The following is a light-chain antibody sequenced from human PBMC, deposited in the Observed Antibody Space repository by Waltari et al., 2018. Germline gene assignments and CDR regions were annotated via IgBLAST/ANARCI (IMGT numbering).Light chain of an antibody. Sequence: QSALTQPASVSGSPGQSLTLSCTGPSSDVGGYNYVSWYQQHPGKAPKPMIYDVSNRPSGVSNRFSGSKSGNTASLTISGLQAEDEADYYCSSYTSSNTLGFGTGTKVTVL. V-gene: IGLV2-14*03. J-gene: IGLJ1*01. CDR2: DVS. CDR1: SSDVGGYNY. CDR3: SSYTSSNTLG.